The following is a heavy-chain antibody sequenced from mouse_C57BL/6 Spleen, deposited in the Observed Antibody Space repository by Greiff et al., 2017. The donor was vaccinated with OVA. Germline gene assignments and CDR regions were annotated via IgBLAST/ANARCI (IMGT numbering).Heavy chain of an antibody. CDR1: GFNIKNTY. CDR2: IDPANGNT. J-gene: IGHJ1*03. D-gene: IGHD2-10*01. CDR3: ARSYYGNYGGYFDV. Sequence: EVMLVESVAELVRPGASVKLSCTASGFNIKNTYMHWVKQRPEQGLEWIGRIDPANGNTKYAPKFQGKATITADTSSNTAYLQLSSLTSEDTAIYYCARSYYGNYGGYFDVWGTGTTVTVSS. V-gene: IGHV14-3*01.